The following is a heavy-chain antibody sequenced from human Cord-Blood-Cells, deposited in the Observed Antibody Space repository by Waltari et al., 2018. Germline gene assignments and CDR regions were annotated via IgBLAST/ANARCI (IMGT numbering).Heavy chain of an antibody. J-gene: IGHJ3*02. Sequence: QMQLVQSGPEVKKPGTSVKVSCKASGFTFTSSAVQWVRQARGQRLEWIGWIVVGSGNTNYAQKFQVRVTITRDMSTSTAYMELSSLRSEDTAVYYCAADPFRSGYLDAFDIWGQGTMVTVSS. CDR1: GFTFTSSA. V-gene: IGHV1-58*01. CDR2: IVVGSGNT. D-gene: IGHD3-3*01. CDR3: AADPFRSGYLDAFDI.